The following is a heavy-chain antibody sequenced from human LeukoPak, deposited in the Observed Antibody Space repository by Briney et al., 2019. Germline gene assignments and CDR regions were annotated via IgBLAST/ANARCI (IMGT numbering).Heavy chain of an antibody. CDR1: GFTFSSYG. D-gene: IGHD3-16*02. J-gene: IGHJ4*02. Sequence: GGSLRLSCAASGFTFSSYGMHWVRQAPGKGLEWVAVIWCDGSNKHYADSVKGRLTNSRDNSNNTLYLQMNSLRAEDTAVFYCARGVWGSYRYTVTFDYWGQGTLVTVSS. V-gene: IGHV3-33*01. CDR2: IWCDGSNK. CDR3: ARGVWGSYRYTVTFDY.